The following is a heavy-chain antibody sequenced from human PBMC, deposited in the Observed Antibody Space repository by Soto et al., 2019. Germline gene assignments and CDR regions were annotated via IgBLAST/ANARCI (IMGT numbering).Heavy chain of an antibody. D-gene: IGHD6-6*01. J-gene: IGHJ6*02. CDR1: GFTFDDYA. CDR2: ISWNSGSI. V-gene: IGHV3-9*01. Sequence: GGSLRLSCAASGFTFDDYAMHWVRQAPGKGLEWVSGISWNSGSIGYADSVKGRFTISRDNAKNSLYLQMNSLRAEDTALYYCAKDFHSYSSSNYYGMDVWGQGTTVTVSS. CDR3: AKDFHSYSSSNYYGMDV.